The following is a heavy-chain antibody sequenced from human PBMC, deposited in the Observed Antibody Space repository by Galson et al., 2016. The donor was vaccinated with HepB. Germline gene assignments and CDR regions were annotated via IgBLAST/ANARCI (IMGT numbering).Heavy chain of an antibody. CDR3: VRARGFDY. Sequence: SLRLSCAASGFNFSIYWMTWVRQAPGKGLEWVANIKQDGSAKYFVDSVKGRFTASRDNAKNLLYLHMNSLRAEDSAVYYCVRARGFDYWGLGALVTVSS. CDR2: IKQDGSAK. J-gene: IGHJ4*02. V-gene: IGHV3-7*03. CDR1: GFNFSIYW.